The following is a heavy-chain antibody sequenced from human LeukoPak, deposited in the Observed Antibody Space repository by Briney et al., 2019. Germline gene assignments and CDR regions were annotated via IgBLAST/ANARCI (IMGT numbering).Heavy chain of an antibody. D-gene: IGHD3-3*01. CDR2: ISASGGST. CDR1: GFTFSSYA. Sequence: GGSLRLSCAASGFTFSSYAMTWVRQAPGKGLGWVSSISASGGSTYYADSVMGRFTISRDNSKNTVYVQVSSLRAEDTAVYYCAKDQRSVRLLEWYNYYFYGLDVWGQGTTVTVSS. J-gene: IGHJ6*02. V-gene: IGHV3-23*01. CDR3: AKDQRSVRLLEWYNYYFYGLDV.